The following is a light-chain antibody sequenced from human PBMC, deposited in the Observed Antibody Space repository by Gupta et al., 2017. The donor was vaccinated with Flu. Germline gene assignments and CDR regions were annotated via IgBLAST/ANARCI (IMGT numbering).Light chain of an antibody. J-gene: IGKJ4*02. CDR1: QSVSSY. V-gene: IGKV3-11*01. CDR3: QQRSTLLT. Sequence: EIVLTQSPATLSLSPGERATLSCRASQSVSSYLAWYHQKPDQAPRLLIYDASNRATGIPAMCSGGGARKDFTLTSRRLEDEYVAFYYRQQRSTLLTFGGGTKVEIK. CDR2: DAS.